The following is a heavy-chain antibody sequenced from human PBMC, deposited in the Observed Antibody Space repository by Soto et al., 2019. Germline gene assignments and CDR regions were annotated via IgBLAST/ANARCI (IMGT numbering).Heavy chain of an antibody. CDR3: ARDLAECAC. CDR1: GYIFTNYY. Sequence: ASVKVSCKASGYIFTNYYIHWVRQAPGQGLEWMAIINPLPTSGSTNYAQKFQGRVTVTRDTSTSTVYLELSSLRSDDTAVYYCARDLAECACWRQGKLVSVPS. V-gene: IGHV1-46*01. D-gene: IGHD2-15*01. CDR2: INPLPTSGST. J-gene: IGHJ4*02.